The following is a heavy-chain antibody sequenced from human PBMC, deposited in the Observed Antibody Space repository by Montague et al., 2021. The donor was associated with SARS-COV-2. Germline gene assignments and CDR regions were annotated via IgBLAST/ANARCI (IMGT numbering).Heavy chain of an antibody. CDR3: ARLPDTSGRAWFDP. CDR1: GGSINSFY. V-gene: IGHV4-59*08. J-gene: IGHJ5*02. D-gene: IGHD3-22*01. CDR2: ISHLGST. Sequence: SETLSLTCTVSGGSINSFYWGWVWLPPGPGLEWMWFISHLGSTNYNPSPRRRVTISVDTSKNQFSLKLSSVTAADTAVSYCARLPDTSGRAWFDPWGQGTLVTVSS.